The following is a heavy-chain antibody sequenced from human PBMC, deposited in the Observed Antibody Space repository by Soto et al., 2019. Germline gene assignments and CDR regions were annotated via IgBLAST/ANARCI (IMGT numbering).Heavy chain of an antibody. CDR2: IYYSGST. D-gene: IGHD3-10*01. V-gene: IGHV4-59*01. Sequence: PSETLSLTCTVSGGSISSYYWSWIRQPPGKGLEWIGYIYYSGSTNYNPSLKSRVTISVDTSKNQFSLKLSSVTAADTAVYYCARFPITMVRGVIDYWGQGTLVTVSS. CDR1: GGSISSYY. CDR3: ARFPITMVRGVIDY. J-gene: IGHJ4*02.